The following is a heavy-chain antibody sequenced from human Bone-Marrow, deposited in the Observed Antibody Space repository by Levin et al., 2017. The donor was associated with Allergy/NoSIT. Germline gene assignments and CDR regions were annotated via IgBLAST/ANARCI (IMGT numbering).Heavy chain of an antibody. CDR3: ARDPDDYGDLMVYYYYYIDV. CDR2: ISYGGNSK. J-gene: IGHJ6*03. D-gene: IGHD4-17*01. Sequence: GGSLRLSCAASGFTFSHYAMHWVRQAPGKGLEWVAVISYGGNSKYYADSVKGRFTISRDKSKNTLYLQMNTLRAEDTAVYYCARDPDDYGDLMVYYYYYIDVWGKGTTVTVSS. CDR1: GFTFSHYA. V-gene: IGHV3-30-3*01.